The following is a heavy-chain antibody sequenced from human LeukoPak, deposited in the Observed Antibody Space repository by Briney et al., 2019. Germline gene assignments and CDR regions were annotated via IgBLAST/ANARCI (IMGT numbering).Heavy chain of an antibody. CDR2: IIPILGIA. D-gene: IGHD3-9*01. V-gene: IGHV1-69*04. J-gene: IGHJ4*02. CDR3: ARDFEGYFDFDY. CDR1: GGTFSSYA. Sequence: SVKVSCKASGGTFSSYAISWVRQAPGQGLEWMGRIIPILGIANYAQKFQGRVTITADKSTSTAYMELSSLRSEGTAVYYCARDFEGYFDFDYWGQGTLVTVSS.